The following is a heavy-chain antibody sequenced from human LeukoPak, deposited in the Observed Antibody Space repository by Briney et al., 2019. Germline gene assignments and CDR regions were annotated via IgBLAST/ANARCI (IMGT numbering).Heavy chain of an antibody. J-gene: IGHJ4*02. CDR3: ARVGNYYDFDY. V-gene: IGHV3-53*01. CDR1: GFTVSNNY. D-gene: IGHD1-26*01. CDR2: IFSADRT. Sequence: GGPLRLSCAASGFTVSNNYMSWLRQPPGKGLEWVSIIFSADRTYFADSVKGRFSISRDNSKNTLYLQMNSLRAEDTAGYYCARVGNYYDFDYWGQGTLVTVSS.